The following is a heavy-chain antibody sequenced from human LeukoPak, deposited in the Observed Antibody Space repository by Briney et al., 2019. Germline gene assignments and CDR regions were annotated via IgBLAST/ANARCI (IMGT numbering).Heavy chain of an antibody. V-gene: IGHV4-4*07. J-gene: IGHJ3*02. CDR1: GGSISSYY. D-gene: IGHD2-15*01. CDR3: ARDTLYCSGGSCFLGHRDAFDI. Sequence: SETLSLTCTVSGGSISSYYWSWIRQPAGKGLEWIGRIYTSGSTNYNPSLKSRVTMSVDTSKNQFSLKLSSVTAADTAVYYCARDTLYCSGGSCFLGHRDAFDIWGQGTMVTVSS. CDR2: IYTSGST.